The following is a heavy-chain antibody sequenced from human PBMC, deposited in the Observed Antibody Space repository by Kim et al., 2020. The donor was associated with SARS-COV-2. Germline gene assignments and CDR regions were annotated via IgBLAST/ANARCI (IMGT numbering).Heavy chain of an antibody. CDR3: ARVGSSSWYFFDY. J-gene: IGHJ4*02. CDR2: IIPIFGTA. V-gene: IGHV1-69*13. D-gene: IGHD6-13*01. CDR1: GGTLSSYA. Sequence: SVKVSCKASGGTLSSYAISWVRQAPGQGLEWMGGIIPIFGTANYAQKFQGRVTITADESTSTAYMELSSLRSEDTAVYYCARVGSSSWYFFDYWGQGTLVTVSS.